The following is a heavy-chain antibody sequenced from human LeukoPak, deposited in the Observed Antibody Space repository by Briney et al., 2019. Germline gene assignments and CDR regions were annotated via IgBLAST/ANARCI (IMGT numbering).Heavy chain of an antibody. CDR3: ARDRSRYQLLSTDAFDI. D-gene: IGHD2-2*01. J-gene: IGHJ3*02. V-gene: IGHV1-69*13. CDR1: GGTFSSYA. CDR2: IIPIFGTA. Sequence: SVKVSCKASGGTFSSYAISWVRQAPGQGLEWMGGIIPIFGTANYAQKFQGRVTITADESTSTAYMELSSLRSEDTAVYYCARDRSRYQLLSTDAFDIWGQGTMVTVSS.